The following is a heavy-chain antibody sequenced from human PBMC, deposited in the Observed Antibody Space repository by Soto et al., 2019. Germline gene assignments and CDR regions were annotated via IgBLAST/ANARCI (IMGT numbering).Heavy chain of an antibody. Sequence: QVQLVQSGAEVKKPGSSVKVSCKASGGTFDSYVISWLRQAPGQGLEWMGGIMPIFGTPNYAQKFRGRVTISADESTSTAYLELSSLTSDDTAVYYCARVHSSGICYFVDPWGQGTLVTVSS. CDR3: ARVHSSGICYFVDP. J-gene: IGHJ5*02. D-gene: IGHD3-10*01. CDR1: GGTFDSYV. V-gene: IGHV1-69*01. CDR2: IMPIFGTP.